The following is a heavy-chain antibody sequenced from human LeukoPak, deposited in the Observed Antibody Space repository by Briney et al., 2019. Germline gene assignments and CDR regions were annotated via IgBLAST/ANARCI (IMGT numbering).Heavy chain of an antibody. V-gene: IGHV3-48*03. CDR3: ARDFIAARRHAFDI. CDR1: GFTFSSYE. Sequence: QPGGSMRLSCAASGFTFSSYEMNWVRQAPGKGLEWVSYISSSGSTIYYADSVKGRFTISRDNAKNSLYLQMNSLRAEDTAVYYCARDFIAARRHAFDIWGQGTMVTVSS. CDR2: ISSSGSTI. J-gene: IGHJ3*02. D-gene: IGHD6-6*01.